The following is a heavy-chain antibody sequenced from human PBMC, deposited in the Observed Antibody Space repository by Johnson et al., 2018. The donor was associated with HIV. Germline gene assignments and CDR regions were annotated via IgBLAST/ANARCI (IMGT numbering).Heavy chain of an antibody. J-gene: IGHJ3*02. D-gene: IGHD2-15*01. CDR1: GFSFSDYF. CDR3: GGVGRTGSAFDM. CDR2: ISSSGTTI. Sequence: QMQLVESGGGVVQPGGSLRLSCAASGFSFSDYFMSWIRQAPGKGLECISYISSSGTTIFYTDSVKGRFTISRDNSKNTLYLQMNTLRAEDMAVYYCGGVGRTGSAFDMWGLGTMVTVSS. V-gene: IGHV3-11*04.